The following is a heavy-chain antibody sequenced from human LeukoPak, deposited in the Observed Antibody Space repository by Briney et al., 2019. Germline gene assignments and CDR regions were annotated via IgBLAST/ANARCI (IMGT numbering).Heavy chain of an antibody. CDR3: AVNIVVVPAASFDY. V-gene: IGHV4-34*01. CDR1: GGSFSGYY. D-gene: IGHD2-2*01. Sequence: SETLSLTCAVYGGSFSGYYWSWIRQPPGKGLEWIGEINHSGSTNYNPSLKSRVTISVDTSKNQFSLKLSSVTAADTAVYYCAVNIVVVPAASFDYWGQGTLVTVSS. J-gene: IGHJ4*02. CDR2: INHSGST.